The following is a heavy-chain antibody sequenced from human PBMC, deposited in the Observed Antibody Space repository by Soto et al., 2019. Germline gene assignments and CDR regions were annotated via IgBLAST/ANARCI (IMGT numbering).Heavy chain of an antibody. D-gene: IGHD3-22*01. CDR2: IYYSGNT. V-gene: IGHV4-59*01. Sequence: QVQLQESGPGLVEPSETLSLTCSVSGGSINNYFWSWIRQPPGKGLEWIGQIYYSGNTNYNPSFKSRVTISVDTSKTHFSLKVNSVTAADTAVDYCARGLGSDNNGHFLAAFDIWGHGTLVTVSA. J-gene: IGHJ3*02. CDR3: ARGLGSDNNGHFLAAFDI. CDR1: GGSINNYF.